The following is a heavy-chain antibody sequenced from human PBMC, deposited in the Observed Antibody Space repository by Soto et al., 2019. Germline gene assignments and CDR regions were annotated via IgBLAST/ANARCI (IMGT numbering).Heavy chain of an antibody. CDR3: APHVSCSGGSCQYDAFAI. Sequence: GSLRLSCEGSGFTFSSHAMTWIRQAPGKGPEWVSTVTADGGTYYADSVKGRFAMSRDTSENTLYLQMNSLGAEDTAAYYCAPHVSCSGGSCQYDAFAIRGQGTMVTVSS. CDR1: GFTFSSHA. J-gene: IGHJ3*02. D-gene: IGHD2-15*01. V-gene: IGHV3-23*01. CDR2: VTADGGT.